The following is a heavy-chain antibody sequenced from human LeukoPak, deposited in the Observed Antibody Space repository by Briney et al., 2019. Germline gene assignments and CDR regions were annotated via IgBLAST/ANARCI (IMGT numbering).Heavy chain of an antibody. CDR1: GGSISSSSSY. CDR2: IYYSGST. Sequence: SETLSLTCTVSGGSISSSSSYWGWIRQPPGTGLEWIGSIYYSGSTYYNPSLKSRVTISVDRSKNQFSLKLSSVTAADTAVYYCAREDGGNPDYWGQGTLVTVSS. V-gene: IGHV4-39*07. CDR3: AREDGGNPDY. J-gene: IGHJ4*02. D-gene: IGHD4-23*01.